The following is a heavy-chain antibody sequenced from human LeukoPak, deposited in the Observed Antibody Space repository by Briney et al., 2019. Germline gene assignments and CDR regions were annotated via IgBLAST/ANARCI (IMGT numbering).Heavy chain of an antibody. Sequence: GGSLRLSCAASGFTFDDYAMHWVRQAPGKGLEWVSGISWNSGSIGYADSVKGRFTISRDNSKNTLYLQMNSLRAEDTAVYYCATGGNSGFWGQGTLVTVSS. CDR3: ATGGNSGF. V-gene: IGHV3-9*01. CDR1: GFTFDDYA. CDR2: ISWNSGSI. J-gene: IGHJ4*02. D-gene: IGHD4-23*01.